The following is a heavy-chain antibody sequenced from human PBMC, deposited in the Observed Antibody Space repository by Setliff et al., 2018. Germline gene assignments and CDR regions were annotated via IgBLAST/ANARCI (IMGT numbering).Heavy chain of an antibody. CDR3: ARSFSRREKFLLDY. CDR1: GFTFSGYY. CDR2: INHSGST. V-gene: IGHV4-34*01. J-gene: IGHJ4*02. Sequence: PSETLSLTCTASGFTFSGYYMQWIRQPPGKGLEWIGEINHSGSTNYNPSLKSRVTISMDTSKNQFSLKVSSVTAADTAVYYCARSFSRREKFLLDYWGQGALVTVSS.